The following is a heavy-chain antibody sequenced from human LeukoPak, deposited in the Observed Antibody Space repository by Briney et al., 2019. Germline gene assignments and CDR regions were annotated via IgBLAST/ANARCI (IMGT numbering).Heavy chain of an antibody. CDR3: ARDYKYAFDN. CDR2: IGINSGNT. J-gene: IGHJ4*02. CDR1: GFTFSDYS. D-gene: IGHD5-24*01. V-gene: IGHV3-48*01. Sequence: GASLRLSCAASGFTFSDYSMNWVCQAPGKGLDCISYIGINSGNTNYADSVKGRFTISGDKAKNSLYLQMNSLRVEDTAVYYCARDYKYAFDNWGQGTLVTVSS.